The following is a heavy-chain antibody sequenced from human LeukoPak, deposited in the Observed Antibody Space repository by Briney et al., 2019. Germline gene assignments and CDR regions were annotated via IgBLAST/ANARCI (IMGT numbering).Heavy chain of an antibody. J-gene: IGHJ4*02. V-gene: IGHV4-59*01. CDR1: GGSISSFY. D-gene: IGHD1-26*01. Sequence: PSETLSLTCTVSGGSISSFYGKWIRHPPGKGLEWIGYIYHSESTNYNPSLKGRVTISADTSKNQFSLKLSSVTAADTAVYYCARGTSYSGATFLYWGQGTLVTVSS. CDR2: IYHSEST. CDR3: ARGTSYSGATFLY.